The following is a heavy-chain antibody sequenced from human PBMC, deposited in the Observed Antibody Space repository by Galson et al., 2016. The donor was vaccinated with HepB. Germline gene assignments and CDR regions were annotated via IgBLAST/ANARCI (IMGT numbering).Heavy chain of an antibody. CDR3: ARDRYSGSYYVGAFDI. CDR2: INPDSGVT. V-gene: IGHV1-2*02. CDR1: GYTFTSSY. Sequence: SVKVSCKASGYTFTSSYMHWVRQAPGQGLEWMGWINPDSGVTSYAQKFQGRVTMTRDTSISTVYMELSRLKSDDTAIYYCARDRYSGSYYVGAFDIWGQGTMVTVS. D-gene: IGHD1-26*01. J-gene: IGHJ3*02.